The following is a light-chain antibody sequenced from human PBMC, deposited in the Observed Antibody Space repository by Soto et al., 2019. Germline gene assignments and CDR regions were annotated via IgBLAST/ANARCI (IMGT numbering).Light chain of an antibody. CDR2: GAS. CDR3: QQYGSSLRT. V-gene: IGKV3-20*01. Sequence: EIVLTQSPGTLSLSPGERATLSCRASQSVSSSYLAWYQQKPGQAPRLLIYGASSRATGIPDRFSGSGSGTDFTLTISRLGPEDFAVYYCQQYGSSLRTFGQGTKV. J-gene: IGKJ1*01. CDR1: QSVSSSY.